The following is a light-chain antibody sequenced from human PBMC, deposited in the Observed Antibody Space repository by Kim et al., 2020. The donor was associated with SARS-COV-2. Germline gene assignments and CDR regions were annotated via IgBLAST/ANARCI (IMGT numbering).Light chain of an antibody. Sequence: PAGTGTVPCGSSAGAVTRGHYPYWFQQKHSQAPRTLIYDTSNKHSWTPARFSGSLLGGKAALTLSGAQPEDEAEYYCLLSYSGAWVFGGGTQLTVL. J-gene: IGLJ3*02. CDR2: DTS. CDR1: AGAVTRGHY. CDR3: LLSYSGAWV. V-gene: IGLV7-46*01.